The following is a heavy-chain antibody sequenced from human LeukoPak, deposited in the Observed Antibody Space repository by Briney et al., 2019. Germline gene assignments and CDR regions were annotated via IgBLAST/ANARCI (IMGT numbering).Heavy chain of an antibody. D-gene: IGHD6-25*01. V-gene: IGHV1-18*04. CDR1: GYTFNTCG. CDR3: ARDGSGHWFDP. Sequence: PLASVKVSCKASGYTFNTCGISWVRQAPGQGLEWMGWINAYNGDTNHAQKFQGRVAMTTDTSTTTAYMELGSLRSDDTAVYYCARDGSGHWFDPWGQGTLVTVSS. J-gene: IGHJ5*02. CDR2: INAYNGDT.